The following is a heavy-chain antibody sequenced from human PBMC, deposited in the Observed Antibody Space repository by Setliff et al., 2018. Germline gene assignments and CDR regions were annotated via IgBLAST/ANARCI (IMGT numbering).Heavy chain of an antibody. CDR1: GFTFSNYY. CDR2: IHDSGNPT. V-gene: IGHV3-11*04. CDR3: ASDWRMDRTIWGLIIKGVMDF. Sequence: GGSLRLSCAASGFTFSNYYMTWIRQAPGKGLEWISYIHDSGNPTYYADSVKGRFIISRDNSKNLVSLQMNTLRPDDTALYYCASDWRMDRTIWGLIIKGVMDFWGQGTLVTVSS. D-gene: IGHD3-10*01. J-gene: IGHJ4*02.